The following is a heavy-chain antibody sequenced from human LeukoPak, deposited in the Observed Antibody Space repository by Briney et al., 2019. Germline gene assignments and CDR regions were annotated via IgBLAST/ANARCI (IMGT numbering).Heavy chain of an antibody. CDR3: AKEGGYLLDV. J-gene: IGHJ6*04. V-gene: IGHV4-34*01. CDR2: IYHSGST. CDR1: GGSFSGYY. D-gene: IGHD6-13*01. Sequence: PSETLSLTCAVYGGSFSGYYWSWIRQPPGKGLEWIGEIYHSGSTNYNPSLKSRITISVDKSKNQFSLKLSSVAAADTAVYYCAKEGGYLLDVWGKGTTVTVSS.